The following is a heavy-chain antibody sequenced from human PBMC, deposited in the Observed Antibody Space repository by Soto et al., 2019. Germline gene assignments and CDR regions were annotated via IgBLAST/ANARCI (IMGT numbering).Heavy chain of an antibody. CDR2: IWYDGSNK. CDR3: ARVRSSSPRFYSNYGMDV. J-gene: IGHJ6*02. D-gene: IGHD6-13*01. Sequence: GGSLRLSCAASGFTFSSYGMHWVRQAPGKGLEWVAVIWYDGSNKYYADSVKGRFTISRDNSKNTLYLQMNSLRAEDTAVYYCARVRSSSPRFYSNYGMDVWGQGTTVTVSS. V-gene: IGHV3-33*01. CDR1: GFTFSSYG.